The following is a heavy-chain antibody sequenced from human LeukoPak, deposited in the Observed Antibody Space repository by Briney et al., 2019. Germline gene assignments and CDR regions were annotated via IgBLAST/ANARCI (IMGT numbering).Heavy chain of an antibody. Sequence: GGSLRLSCAASGFTFSSYWMSWVRQAPGKGLEWVSSISSSSSYIYYADSVKGRFTISRDNAKNSLYLQMNSLRAEDTAVYYCATNMGIAARSYAFDIWGQGTMVTVSS. CDR2: ISSSSSYI. CDR1: GFTFSSYW. V-gene: IGHV3-21*01. CDR3: ATNMGIAARSYAFDI. D-gene: IGHD6-6*01. J-gene: IGHJ3*02.